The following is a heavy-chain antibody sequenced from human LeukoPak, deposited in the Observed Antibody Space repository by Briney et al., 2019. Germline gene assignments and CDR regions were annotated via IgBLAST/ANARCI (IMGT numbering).Heavy chain of an antibody. CDR3: AYDSSGYLSPGPVGY. Sequence: ASVRVSCKASGYTFTSYGISWVRQAPGQGLEWMGWISAYNGNTNYAQKLQGRVTMTTNTSTSTAYMELSSLRSEDTAVYYCAYDSSGYLSPGPVGYWGQGTLVTVSS. D-gene: IGHD3-22*01. CDR1: GYTFTSYG. J-gene: IGHJ4*02. CDR2: ISAYNGNT. V-gene: IGHV1-18*01.